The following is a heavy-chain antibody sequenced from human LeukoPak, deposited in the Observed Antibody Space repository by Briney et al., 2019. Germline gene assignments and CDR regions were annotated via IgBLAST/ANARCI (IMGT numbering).Heavy chain of an antibody. Sequence: ASVKVSCKASGNTFTSYYMHWVRQAPGQGLEWMGWINPNSGGTNYAQKFQGRVTMTRDTSISTAYMELSRLRSDDTAVYYCARTGVVVPGQNYYYYYMDVWDQGATVTVSS. CDR2: INPNSGGT. CDR3: ARTGVVVPGQNYYYYYMDV. J-gene: IGHJ6*03. CDR1: GNTFTSYY. V-gene: IGHV1-2*02. D-gene: IGHD2-2*01.